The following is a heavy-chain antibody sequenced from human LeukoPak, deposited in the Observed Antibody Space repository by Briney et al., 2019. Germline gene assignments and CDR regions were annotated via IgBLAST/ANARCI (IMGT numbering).Heavy chain of an antibody. D-gene: IGHD3-22*01. J-gene: IGHJ6*02. CDR1: GFTFSAYA. V-gene: IGHV3-21*01. Sequence: AGGSLRLSCEASGFTFSAYAMTWVRQAPGKGLEWVSSISSSDSYIYYADSVKGRFTISRDSAKNSLYLQMNSLRAEDTAVYYCARGDRAREYYYYAMDVWGQGTTVTVSS. CDR3: ARGDRAREYYYYAMDV. CDR2: ISSSDSYI.